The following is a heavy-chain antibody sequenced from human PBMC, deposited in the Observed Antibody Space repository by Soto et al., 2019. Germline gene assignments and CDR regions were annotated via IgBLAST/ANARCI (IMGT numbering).Heavy chain of an antibody. CDR1: GGTFSSYA. D-gene: IGHD6-13*01. V-gene: IGHV1-69*13. CDR3: ARDSRGAAAGSVVTPYFDY. Sequence: GASVKVSCKASGGTFSSYAISWVRQAPGQGLEWMGGIIPIFGTANYAQKFQGRVTITADESTSTAYMELSSLRSEDTAVYYCARDSRGAAAGSVVTPYFDYWGQGTLVTVSS. J-gene: IGHJ4*02. CDR2: IIPIFGTA.